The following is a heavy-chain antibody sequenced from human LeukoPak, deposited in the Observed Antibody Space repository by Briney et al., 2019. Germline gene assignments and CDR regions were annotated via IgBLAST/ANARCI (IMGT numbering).Heavy chain of an antibody. CDR1: VFTFSSYS. CDR2: ISSSSSYI. V-gene: IGHV3-21*01. J-gene: IGHJ4*02. Sequence: PGGSLRLSCAASVFTFSSYSMNWVRQAPGKGLEWVSSISSSSSYIYYADSVKGRFTISRDNAKNSLYLQMNSLRAEDTAVYYCARDKGMVRGVIGYWGQGALVTVSS. CDR3: ARDKGMVRGVIGY. D-gene: IGHD3-10*01.